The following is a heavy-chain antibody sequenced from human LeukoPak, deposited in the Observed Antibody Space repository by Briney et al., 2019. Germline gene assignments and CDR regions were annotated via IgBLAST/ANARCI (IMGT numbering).Heavy chain of an antibody. D-gene: IGHD5-12*01. CDR1: GFTFSSYA. CDR2: ISGSGGST. Sequence: PGESLRLSCAASGFTFSSYAMSWVRQAPGKGLEWVSAISGSGGSTYYADSVKGRFTISRDNSKNTLYLQMNSLRAEDTAVYYCAKGSSGYDCAFDIWGQGTMVTVSS. V-gene: IGHV3-23*01. J-gene: IGHJ3*02. CDR3: AKGSSGYDCAFDI.